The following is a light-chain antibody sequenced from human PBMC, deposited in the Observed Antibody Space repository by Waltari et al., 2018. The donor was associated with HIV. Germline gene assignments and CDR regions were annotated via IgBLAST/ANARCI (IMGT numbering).Light chain of an antibody. Sequence: SYVLTQPPSVSVAPGQTASITCGGNNIGDKSVHWYQKNPGQAPVRVVYDDTDRPSGIPDRFSGSNSGDTATLIISRVEAGDEADYYCQVWDSSNEHPVFGGGTKLSVL. CDR2: DDT. J-gene: IGLJ2*01. CDR1: NIGDKS. V-gene: IGLV3-21*02. CDR3: QVWDSSNEHPV.